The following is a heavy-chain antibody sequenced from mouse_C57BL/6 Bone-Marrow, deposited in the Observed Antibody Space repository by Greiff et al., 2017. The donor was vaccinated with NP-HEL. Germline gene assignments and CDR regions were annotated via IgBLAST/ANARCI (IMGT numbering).Heavy chain of an antibody. CDR3: ARGNCWFAY. J-gene: IGHJ3*01. V-gene: IGHV5-4*03. CDR1: GFTFSSYA. Sequence: EVKVVESGGGLVKPGGSLKLSCAASGFTFSSYAMSWVRQTPEKRLEWVATISDGGSYTYYPDNVTGRFTISRDNAKNNLYLQMSHLKSEDTAMYYCARGNCWFAYWGQGTLVTVSA. D-gene: IGHD2-1*01. CDR2: ISDGGSYT.